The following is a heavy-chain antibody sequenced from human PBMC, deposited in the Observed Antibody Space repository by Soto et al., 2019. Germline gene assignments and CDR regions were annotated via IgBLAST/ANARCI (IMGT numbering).Heavy chain of an antibody. Sequence: QVQLVESGGGVVQPGRSLRLSCAASGFTFSSYGMHWVRQAPGKGLEWVAVIWYDGSNKYYADSVKGRFTISRDNSKNTPYLQKNSLRAGETAVDYRGSNQNWSTPNDGFGIWGQGTMVTVPS. V-gene: IGHV3-33*01. J-gene: IGHJ3*02. CDR1: GFTFSSYG. CDR3: GSNQNWSTPNDGFGI. CDR2: IWYDGSNK.